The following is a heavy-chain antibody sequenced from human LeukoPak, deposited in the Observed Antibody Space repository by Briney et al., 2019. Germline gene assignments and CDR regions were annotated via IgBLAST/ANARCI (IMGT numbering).Heavy chain of an antibody. D-gene: IGHD6-13*01. CDR2: IKEDGSEK. CDR1: GFTFSSYW. Sequence: GGSLRLSCAAAGFTFSSYWMSWVRQAPGKGLEWVANIKEDGSEKYYVDSVKGRFTISRDNAKNSLFLQMNSLRAEDTAVYYCASKGGAAGTGVFDYWGQGTLVTVSS. CDR3: ASKGGAAGTGVFDY. V-gene: IGHV3-7*01. J-gene: IGHJ4*02.